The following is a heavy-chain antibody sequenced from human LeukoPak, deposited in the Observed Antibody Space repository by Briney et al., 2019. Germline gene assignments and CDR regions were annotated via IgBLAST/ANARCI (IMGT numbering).Heavy chain of an antibody. J-gene: IGHJ4*02. CDR3: ARWDGTEQTFDY. Sequence: PGRSLRLSCVASGFVFSGYGMHWVRQAPGKGLEWVAVIWYDGSKKYYADSVKGRFTISRDNSKNTLYLHMNSLRAEDTAVYYCARWDGTEQTFDYWGQGTLVTVSS. D-gene: IGHD1-1*01. CDR1: GFVFSGYG. CDR2: IWYDGSKK. V-gene: IGHV3-33*01.